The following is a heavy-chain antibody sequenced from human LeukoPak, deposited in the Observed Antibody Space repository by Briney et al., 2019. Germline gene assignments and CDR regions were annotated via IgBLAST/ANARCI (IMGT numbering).Heavy chain of an antibody. Sequence: GGSLRLSCAASGFTFSSYWMHWVRQPPGKGLVWVSRINSDGSSTSYADSVKGRFTISRDNAKNTLYLQMNSLRAEDTAVYYCARGVVRDFWSGYPNMDVWGKGTTVTVSS. CDR2: INSDGSST. V-gene: IGHV3-74*01. D-gene: IGHD3-3*01. CDR3: ARGVVRDFWSGYPNMDV. CDR1: GFTFSSYW. J-gene: IGHJ6*03.